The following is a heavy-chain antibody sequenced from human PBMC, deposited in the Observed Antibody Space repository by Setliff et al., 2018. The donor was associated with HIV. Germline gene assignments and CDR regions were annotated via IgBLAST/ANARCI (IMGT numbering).Heavy chain of an antibody. J-gene: IGHJ5*02. CDR1: GYTFSDYY. Sequence: ASVKVSCKASGYTFSDYYMHWVRQAPGQGLEWMGWINADSGGTNYAQRFQGRITMTRDTSTNTVYMELNKLRTDDTAVYYCARGKPIFGVNNWFDPLGQGTLVTVSS. CDR2: INADSGGT. D-gene: IGHD3-3*01. CDR3: ARGKPIFGVNNWFDP. V-gene: IGHV1-2*02.